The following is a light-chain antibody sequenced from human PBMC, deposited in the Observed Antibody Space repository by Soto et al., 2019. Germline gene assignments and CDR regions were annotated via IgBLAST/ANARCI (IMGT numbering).Light chain of an antibody. Sequence: DIQMTQSPSSVSASVGDRVTITCRASQGIRSWLAWYQQRPGKAPKLLISAASSLQSAVPSRFSGSGSGTAFTLTISSLQPDGFATYYCQQSDTFPATFGGGTKVEIK. V-gene: IGKV1D-12*01. CDR2: AAS. J-gene: IGKJ4*01. CDR1: QGIRSW. CDR3: QQSDTFPAT.